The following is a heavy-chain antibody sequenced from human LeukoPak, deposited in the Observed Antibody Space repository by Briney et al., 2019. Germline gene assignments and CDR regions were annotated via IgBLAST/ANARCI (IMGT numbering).Heavy chain of an antibody. CDR1: GYTFTDYY. CDR2: SNPSGGST. V-gene: IGHV1-46*01. Sequence: ASVKVSCKASGYTFTDYYIHWVRQAPGQGLEWMGISNPSGGSTTYAQKFQGRVTMTRDTSTSTVYMELSSLTSEDTAVYYCGAIGISGWSYYWGQGTLVTVSS. J-gene: IGHJ4*02. D-gene: IGHD6-19*01. CDR3: GAIGISGWSYY.